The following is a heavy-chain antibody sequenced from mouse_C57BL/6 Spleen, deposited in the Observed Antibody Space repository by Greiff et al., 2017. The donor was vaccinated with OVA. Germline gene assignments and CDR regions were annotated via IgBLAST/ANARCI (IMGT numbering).Heavy chain of an antibody. Sequence: VQLQQSGPELVKPGASVKISCKASGYTFTDYYMNWVKQSHGKSLEWIGDINPNNGGTSYNQKFKGKATLTVDKSSSTAYMELRSLTSEDSAVYYCASEDFSTVVATDFDVWGTGTTVTVSS. D-gene: IGHD1-1*01. CDR1: GYTFTDYY. CDR2: INPNNGGT. V-gene: IGHV1-26*01. J-gene: IGHJ1*03. CDR3: ASEDFSTVVATDFDV.